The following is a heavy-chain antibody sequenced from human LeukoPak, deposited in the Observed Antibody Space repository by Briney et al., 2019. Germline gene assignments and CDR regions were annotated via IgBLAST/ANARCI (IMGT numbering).Heavy chain of an antibody. CDR1: GGSISSYY. CDR3: ARRSSWLHDAFDV. J-gene: IGHJ3*01. Sequence: SETLSLTCTVSGGSISSYYWSWIRQPPGKGLEWIGYIYRSGSTNYNPSLKSRVTISVDTSKNQFSLKLSSVTAADTAMYYCARRSSWLHDAFDVWGQGTMVTVSS. CDR2: IYRSGST. V-gene: IGHV4-59*08. D-gene: IGHD6-13*01.